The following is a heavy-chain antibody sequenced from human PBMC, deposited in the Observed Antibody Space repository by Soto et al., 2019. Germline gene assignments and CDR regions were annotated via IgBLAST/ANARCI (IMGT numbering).Heavy chain of an antibody. CDR3: AKYSSDYVWGRFDQ. Sequence: GGSLRLSCAASGFTFSNYAMSWVRQAPGKGLEWVSSTVGSGGRTYYADSVRGRFTVSRDNSKNTLYLQMNNLRVEDTAVYYCAKYSSDYVWGRFDQWGQGTVVTVSS. D-gene: IGHD3-16*01. CDR2: TVGSGGRT. J-gene: IGHJ4*02. V-gene: IGHV3-23*01. CDR1: GFTFSNYA.